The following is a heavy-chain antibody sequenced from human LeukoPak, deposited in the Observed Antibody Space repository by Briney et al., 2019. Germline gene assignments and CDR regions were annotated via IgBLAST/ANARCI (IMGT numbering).Heavy chain of an antibody. Sequence: TSETLSLTCAVSGGSISSSSYYWGWIRQPPGKGLEWIGSIYYSGSTYYNPSLKSRVTISVDTSKNQFSPKLSSVTAADTAVYYCARHVYDIVVVVAATPGFDPWGQGTLVTVSS. V-gene: IGHV4-39*01. CDR3: ARHVYDIVVVVAATPGFDP. D-gene: IGHD2-15*01. CDR1: GGSISSSSYY. J-gene: IGHJ5*02. CDR2: IYYSGST.